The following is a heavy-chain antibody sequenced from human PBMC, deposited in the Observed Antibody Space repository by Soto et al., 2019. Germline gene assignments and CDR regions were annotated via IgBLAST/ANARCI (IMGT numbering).Heavy chain of an antibody. J-gene: IGHJ6*02. CDR1: GYTFSSYY. CDR3: ATNTLGYCSGGSCYPNHSYYYYGMDV. Sequence: GASVKVSCKASGYTFSSYYMHWVRQAPGQGLEWVGIINTSGGSTSYAQKFQGRVTMTRDTSTSTVYMELSSLRSEDTAVYYCATNTLGYCSGGSCYPNHSYYYYGMDVWGQGTTVTVSS. CDR2: INTSGGST. V-gene: IGHV1-46*01. D-gene: IGHD2-15*01.